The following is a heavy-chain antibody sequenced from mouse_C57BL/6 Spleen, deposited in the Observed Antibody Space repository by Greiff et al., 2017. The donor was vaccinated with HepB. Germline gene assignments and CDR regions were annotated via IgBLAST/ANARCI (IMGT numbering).Heavy chain of an antibody. Sequence: QVQLQHSGAELVRPGASVKLSCKASGYTFTDYYINWVKQRPGQGLEWIARIYPGSGNTYYNEKFKGKATLTAEKSSSTAYMQLSSLTSEDSAVYFCARGGGLDYWGQGTTLTVSS. CDR1: GYTFTDYY. V-gene: IGHV1-76*01. J-gene: IGHJ2*01. CDR3: ARGGGLDY. CDR2: IYPGSGNT.